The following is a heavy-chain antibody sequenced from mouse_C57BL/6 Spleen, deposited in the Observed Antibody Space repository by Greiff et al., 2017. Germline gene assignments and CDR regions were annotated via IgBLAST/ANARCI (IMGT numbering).Heavy chain of an antibody. CDR3: ARFGVSYAMDY. Sequence: VKLQESGPELVKPGASVKISCKASGYAFSSSWMNWVKQRPGKGLEWIGRIYPGDGDTNYNGKFKGKATLTADKSSSTAYMQLSSLTSEDSAVYFCARFGVSYAMDYWGQGTSVTVSS. D-gene: IGHD2-2*01. CDR2: IYPGDGDT. J-gene: IGHJ4*01. CDR1: GYAFSSSW. V-gene: IGHV1-82*01.